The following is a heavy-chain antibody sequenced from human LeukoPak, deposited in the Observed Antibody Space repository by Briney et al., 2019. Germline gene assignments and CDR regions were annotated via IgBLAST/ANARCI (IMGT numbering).Heavy chain of an antibody. Sequence: PGGSLRLSCAASGFIFSSYRMNWVRQAPGKGLEWVSYISSSGDSIYYADSVKGRFTISRDNAKNSLSLQMNSLRAEDTAIYYCARDRHVGATGSVGAFDIWGQGTTVTVSS. CDR1: GFIFSSYR. J-gene: IGHJ3*02. V-gene: IGHV3-48*03. CDR3: ARDRHVGATGSVGAFDI. D-gene: IGHD1-26*01. CDR2: ISSSGDSI.